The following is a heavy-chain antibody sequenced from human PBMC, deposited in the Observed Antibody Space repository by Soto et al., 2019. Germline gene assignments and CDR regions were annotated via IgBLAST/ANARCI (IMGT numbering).Heavy chain of an antibody. Sequence: QLQLQESGPGLVKPSETLSLTCTVSGGSISSSSYYWGWIRQPPGKVLEWIGSIYYSGSTYYNPSLKSRVTISVDTSKNQFSLKLSSVTAADTAVYYCARHNPSSGWYEADYWGQGTLVTVSS. CDR1: GGSISSSSYY. CDR3: ARHNPSSGWYEADY. J-gene: IGHJ4*02. D-gene: IGHD6-19*01. CDR2: IYYSGST. V-gene: IGHV4-39*01.